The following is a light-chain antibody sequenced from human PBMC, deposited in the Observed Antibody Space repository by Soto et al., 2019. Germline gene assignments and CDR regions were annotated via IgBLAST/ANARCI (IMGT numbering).Light chain of an antibody. J-gene: IGLJ3*02. Sequence: QSVLTQPPSASGTPGQRVTISCSGRSSNIGSNAVNWYQQFPGMAPKLLIYGDNQRPSGVPDRFSGSKSGASASLAIGGLQSDDEADYYCATWDDSLNGAVFGGGTKLTVL. CDR2: GDN. CDR1: SSNIGSNA. V-gene: IGLV1-44*01. CDR3: ATWDDSLNGAV.